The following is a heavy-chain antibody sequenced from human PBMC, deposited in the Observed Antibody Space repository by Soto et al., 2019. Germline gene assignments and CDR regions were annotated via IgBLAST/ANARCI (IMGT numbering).Heavy chain of an antibody. J-gene: IGHJ6*02. CDR2: ISYDGGDK. Sequence: VGSLRLSCGASGFTFTSYGMHWVRRARDKGLEWVAVISYDGGDKYYADSVKGRFTISRDNSKNTLYLQMNSLRAEDTAMYYCAKASGYCSSSTCSRLIYYYYGMDVWGQGTTVTVSS. V-gene: IGHV3-30*18. CDR1: GFTFTSYG. D-gene: IGHD2-2*01. CDR3: AKASGYCSSSTCSRLIYYYYGMDV.